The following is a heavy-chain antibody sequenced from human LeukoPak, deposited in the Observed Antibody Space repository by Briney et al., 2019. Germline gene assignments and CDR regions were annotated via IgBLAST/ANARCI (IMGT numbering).Heavy chain of an antibody. Sequence: ASVKVSCKASGYTFTSYYMHWVRQAPGQGLGWMGIINPSGGSTSYAQKFQGRVTMTRDMSTSTVYMELSSLRSEDTAVYYCARVVLGRLDAFDIWGQGTMVTVSS. V-gene: IGHV1-46*01. J-gene: IGHJ3*02. D-gene: IGHD2-15*01. CDR3: ARVVLGRLDAFDI. CDR1: GYTFTSYY. CDR2: INPSGGST.